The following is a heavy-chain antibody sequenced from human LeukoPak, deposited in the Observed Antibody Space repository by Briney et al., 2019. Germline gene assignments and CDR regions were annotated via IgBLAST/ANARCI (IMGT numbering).Heavy chain of an antibody. J-gene: IGHJ4*02. CDR1: GGSISSGGYY. CDR2: IYHSGST. V-gene: IGHV4-30-2*01. Sequence: PSETLSLTCTVSGGSISSGGYYWSWIRQPPGKGLEWIGYIYHSGSTYYNPSLKSRVTLSVDTSKNQFSLKLNSVTAADTAVYFCAKADYYEGVIDYWGQGTLVTVSS. CDR3: AKADYYEGVIDY. D-gene: IGHD3-22*01.